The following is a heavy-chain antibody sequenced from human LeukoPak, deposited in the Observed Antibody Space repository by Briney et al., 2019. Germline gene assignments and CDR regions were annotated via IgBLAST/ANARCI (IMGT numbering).Heavy chain of an antibody. J-gene: IGHJ4*02. CDR2: INHSGST. CDR3: ARGRGITMIVVVIAYFDY. Sequence: SETLSLTCTVSGGSISSSSYYWSWIRQPPGKGLEWIGEINHSGSTNYNPSLKSRVTISVDTSKNQFSLKLSSVTAADTAVYYCARGRGITMIVVVIAYFDYWGQGTLVTVSS. CDR1: GGSISSSSYY. D-gene: IGHD3-22*01. V-gene: IGHV4-39*07.